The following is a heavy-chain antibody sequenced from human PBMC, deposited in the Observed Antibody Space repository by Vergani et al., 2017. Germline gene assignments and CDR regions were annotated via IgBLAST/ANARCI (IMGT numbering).Heavy chain of an antibody. CDR1: GFTFDDYT. CDR3: AKRPAPNLYYFDY. Sequence: EVQLVESGGVVVQPGGSLRLSCAASGFTFDDYTMHWVRQAPGKGMEWVSLISWDGGSTYYADSVKGRFTISRDNSKNSLYLQMNSLRTEDTALYYCAKRPAPNLYYFDYWGQGTLVTVSS. J-gene: IGHJ4*02. CDR2: ISWDGGST. V-gene: IGHV3-43*01.